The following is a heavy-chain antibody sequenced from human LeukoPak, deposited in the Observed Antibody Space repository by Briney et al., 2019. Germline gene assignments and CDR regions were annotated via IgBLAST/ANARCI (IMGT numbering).Heavy chain of an antibody. CDR2: IYTSGST. V-gene: IGHV4-61*02. J-gene: IGHJ2*01. D-gene: IGHD2-2*01. CDR3: ARDPVDQPYWFFDL. CDR1: GGSISSGSYY. Sequence: PSETLSLTCTVSGGSISSGSYYWSWIRQPAGKGLEWIGRIYTSGSTNYNPSLKSRVTISVDTSKNQFSLKLSSVTAADTAMYYCARDPVDQPYWFFDLWGRGTLVTVSS.